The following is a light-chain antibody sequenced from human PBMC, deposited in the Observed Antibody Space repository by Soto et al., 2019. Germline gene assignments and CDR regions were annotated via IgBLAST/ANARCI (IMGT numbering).Light chain of an antibody. CDR2: ANR. Sequence: QSALTQPPSVSGSPGQRVTISCTGSSSNIGAGYDVHWYQQVPGTAPKLLIYANRNRPAGVPDRFSASKSDTSASLAITGLQAEDEADYYCLFFDSRPSGYVFGPGTKVTVL. J-gene: IGLJ1*01. V-gene: IGLV1-40*01. CDR1: SSNIGAGYD. CDR3: LFFDSRPSGYV.